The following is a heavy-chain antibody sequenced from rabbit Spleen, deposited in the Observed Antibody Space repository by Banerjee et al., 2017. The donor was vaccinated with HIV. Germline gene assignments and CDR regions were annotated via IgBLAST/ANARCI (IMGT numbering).Heavy chain of an antibody. J-gene: IGHJ4*01. CDR1: GFTLSSYYM. D-gene: IGHD2-1*01. V-gene: IGHV1S45*01. CDR2: INIVTGKS. Sequence: QEQLVESGGGLVQPGGSLKLSCTASGFTLSSYYMNWVRQAPGKGLEWIACINIVTGKSVYASWAKGRFTMSRTSSTTVTLQMTSLTAADTATYFCARGSAAMTMVITGFYFGLWGPGTLVTVS. CDR3: ARGSAAMTMVITGFYFGL.